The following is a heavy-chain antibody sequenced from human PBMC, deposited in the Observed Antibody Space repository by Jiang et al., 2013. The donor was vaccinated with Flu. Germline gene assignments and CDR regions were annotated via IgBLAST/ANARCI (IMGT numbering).Heavy chain of an antibody. V-gene: IGHV1-46*01. CDR2: INPSGGST. CDR3: ARSPDSSSWYVAFDY. Sequence: TSYYMHWVRQAPGQGLEWMGIINPSGGSTSYAQKFQGRVTMTRDTSTSTVYMELSSLRSEDTAVYYCARSPDSSSWYVAFDYWGQGTLVTVSS. CDR1: TSYY. J-gene: IGHJ4*02. D-gene: IGHD6-13*01.